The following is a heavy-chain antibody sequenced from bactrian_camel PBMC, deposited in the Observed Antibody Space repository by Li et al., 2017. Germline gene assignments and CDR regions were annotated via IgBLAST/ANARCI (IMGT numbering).Heavy chain of an antibody. Sequence: VQLVESGGGLVQPGGSLRLTCVASGFTFSSGDMRWVRQTPGKERVVVSTILSDGTAYYADSVKGRFTISQDLARNTVYLQMNNLKPEDTGTYYCATASRLWDCGGFDWTKYNFLGQGTQVTVS. CDR3: ATASRLWDCGGFDWTKYNF. CDR2: ILSDGTA. V-gene: IGHV3S10*01. CDR1: GFTFSSGD. J-gene: IGHJ4*01. D-gene: IGHD1*01.